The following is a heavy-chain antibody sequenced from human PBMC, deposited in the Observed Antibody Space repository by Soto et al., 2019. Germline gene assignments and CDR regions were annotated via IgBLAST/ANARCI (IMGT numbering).Heavy chain of an antibody. CDR2: ISGSGGST. CDR1: GFTFSSYA. Sequence: VQLLESGGGLVQPGGSLRLSCAASGFTFSSYAMSWVRQAPGKGLEWVSAISGSGGSTYYADSVKGRFTISRDNSKNTLYLQMNSLRAEDTAVYYCAKALGYCSGGSCYSVYYYYYMDVWGKGTTVTVSS. CDR3: AKALGYCSGGSCYSVYYYYYMDV. V-gene: IGHV3-23*01. D-gene: IGHD2-15*01. J-gene: IGHJ6*03.